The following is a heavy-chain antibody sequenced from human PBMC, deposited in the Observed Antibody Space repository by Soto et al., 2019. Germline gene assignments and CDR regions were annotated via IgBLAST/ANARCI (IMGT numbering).Heavy chain of an antibody. D-gene: IGHD3-16*01. CDR2: IYHGGTT. CDR3: ARDFKAPNDAWAFDY. CDR1: GASISSTDW. V-gene: IGHV4-4*02. J-gene: IGHJ4*02. Sequence: QVQLQESGPGLVMPSGTLSLTCAVSGASISSTDWWNWVRQPPGKGLEWIGEIYHGGTTIYNPSLKRRATMSLDESKNLFSLKLTSVTAAETAVYYCARDFKAPNDAWAFDYWGQGTLVTVSS.